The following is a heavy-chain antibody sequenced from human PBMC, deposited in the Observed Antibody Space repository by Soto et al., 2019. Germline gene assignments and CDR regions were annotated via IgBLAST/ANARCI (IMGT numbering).Heavy chain of an antibody. Sequence: PSETLSLTCTVSGGSISRSSYYWGWIRQPPGKGLEWIGSIYYSGSTYYNPSLKSRVTISVDTSKNQFSLKLSSVTAADTAVYYCARDLGYYDSSGYLTGWFDPWGQGTLVTVSS. D-gene: IGHD3-22*01. J-gene: IGHJ5*02. V-gene: IGHV4-39*07. CDR1: GGSISRSSYY. CDR3: ARDLGYYDSSGYLTGWFDP. CDR2: IYYSGST.